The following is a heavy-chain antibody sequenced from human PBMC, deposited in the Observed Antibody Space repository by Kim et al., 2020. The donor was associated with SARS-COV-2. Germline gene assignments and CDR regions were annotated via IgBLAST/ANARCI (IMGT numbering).Heavy chain of an antibody. CDR1: GFSLSTSGMC. V-gene: IGHV2-70*01. Sequence: SGPTLVNPTQTLTLTCTFSGFSLSTSGMCVSWIRQPPGKALEWLALIDWDDDKYYSTSLKTRLTISKDTSKNQVVLTMTNMDPVDTATYYCARISGWGYDILTGYYSPTFFDYWGQGTLVTVSS. D-gene: IGHD3-9*01. CDR2: IDWDDDK. CDR3: ARISGWGYDILTGYYSPTFFDY. J-gene: IGHJ4*02.